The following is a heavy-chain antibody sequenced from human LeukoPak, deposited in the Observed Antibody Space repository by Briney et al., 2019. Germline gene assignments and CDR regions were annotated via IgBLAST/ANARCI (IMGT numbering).Heavy chain of an antibody. CDR1: GYTFSSYY. D-gene: IGHD3-22*01. CDR2: VNPSSGGT. Sequence: ASVKVSCKASGYTFSSYYIHWVRQAPGQGLEWMGIVNPSSGGTTYAQKFQGRVTMTRDTSTSTFYMELSSLRAEDTAVYYCAKDGYYDSSAYYYVRYFDLWGRGTLVTVSS. J-gene: IGHJ2*01. V-gene: IGHV1-46*01. CDR3: AKDGYYDSSAYYYVRYFDL.